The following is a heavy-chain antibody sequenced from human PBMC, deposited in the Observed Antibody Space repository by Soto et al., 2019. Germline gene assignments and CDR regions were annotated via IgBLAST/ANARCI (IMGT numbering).Heavy chain of an antibody. CDR1: GYNFTNYW. Sequence: EVQLVQSGAEVKKPGESLKISCKGSGYNFTNYWIGWVRQMPGKGLEWMGIIYPGDSNTRYSPSFQGQVTISADKSISTAFLQWSSLKASDTATYHCARHGDEFVSYHGMDVWGQGTTVTVSS. V-gene: IGHV5-51*01. CDR3: ARHGDEFVSYHGMDV. J-gene: IGHJ6*02. CDR2: IYPGDSNT. D-gene: IGHD7-27*01.